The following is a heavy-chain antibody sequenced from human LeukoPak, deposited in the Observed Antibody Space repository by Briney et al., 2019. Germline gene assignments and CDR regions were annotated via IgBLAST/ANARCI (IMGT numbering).Heavy chain of an antibody. CDR1: DGSISRGSPY. V-gene: IGHV4-39*01. J-gene: IGHJ6*03. Sequence: SETLSLTCTVSDGSISRGSPYWGWIRQSPGKGLEWIGTIYYSGSTYYNPSLKSRVTISVDTSKNQFSLRLSSVTAADTAVYYCARHLYSSSWRYYYYMDVWGKGTTVTISS. CDR3: ARHLYSSSWRYYYYMDV. CDR2: IYYSGST. D-gene: IGHD6-13*01.